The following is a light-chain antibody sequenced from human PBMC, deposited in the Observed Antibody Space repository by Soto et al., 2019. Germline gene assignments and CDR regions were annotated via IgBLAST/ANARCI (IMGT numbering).Light chain of an antibody. J-gene: IGKJ1*01. CDR3: QHYNSYSEA. CDR1: QQFTSY. CDR2: KAS. Sequence: DIQMTQSPPSLYASMGDRVTIKCRPSQQFTSYVNWYQQKPGKAPKLLIYKASTLKSGVPSRFSGSGSGTEFTLTISSLQPDDFATYYCQHYNSYSEAFGQGTKVDIK. V-gene: IGKV1-5*03.